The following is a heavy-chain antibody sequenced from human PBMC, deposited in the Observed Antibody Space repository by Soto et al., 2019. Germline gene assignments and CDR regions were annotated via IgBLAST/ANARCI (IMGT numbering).Heavy chain of an antibody. CDR2: IYYSGST. J-gene: IGHJ4*02. V-gene: IGHV4-31*08. CDR1: GGSISSGGYY. Sequence: SETLSLTCTVSGGSISSGGYYWSWIRQHPGKGLEWIGYIYYSGSTYYNPSLQSRVTISVDTSKNQFSLKLSSVTAADTAVYNWGKLLFLSGVQSISGAHGGQGPLVTVPS. D-gene: IGHD1-1*01. CDR3: GKLLFLSGVQSISGAH.